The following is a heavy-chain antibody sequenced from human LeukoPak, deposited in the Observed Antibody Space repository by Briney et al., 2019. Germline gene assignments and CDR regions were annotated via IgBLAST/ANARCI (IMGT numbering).Heavy chain of an antibody. CDR3: ARDYGDYGGLDY. CDR1: GYTFTGYY. CDR2: INPNSGGT. J-gene: IGHJ4*02. Sequence: ASVKVSCKASGYTFTGYYMHWVGQAPGQGLEWMGWINPNSGGTNYAQKFQGRVTMTRDTSISTAYMELSRLRSDDTAVYSCARDYGDYGGLDYWGQGTLVTVSS. D-gene: IGHD4-17*01. V-gene: IGHV1-2*02.